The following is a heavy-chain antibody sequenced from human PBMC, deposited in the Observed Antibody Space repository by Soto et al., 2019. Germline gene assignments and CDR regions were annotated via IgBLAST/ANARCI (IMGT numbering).Heavy chain of an antibody. CDR1: GYTFNTYY. J-gene: IGHJ4*02. D-gene: IGHD2-2*01. V-gene: IGHV1-46*03. Sequence: GASVKVSCKASGYTFNTYYMHWVRQAPGQGLEWMGIINPWGGSTSYAQKFQGRVTMTRDTSTSTVYMELSSLRSEDTAVYYCATSHSTSPTGHYWGQGTLVTVSS. CDR2: INPWGGST. CDR3: ATSHSTSPTGHY.